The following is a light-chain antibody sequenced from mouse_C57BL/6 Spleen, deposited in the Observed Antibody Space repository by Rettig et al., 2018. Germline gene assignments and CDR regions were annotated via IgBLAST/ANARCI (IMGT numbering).Light chain of an antibody. CDR2: STS. CDR1: SSVSSSY. CDR3: HQYHRSPRT. J-gene: IGKJ1*01. V-gene: IGKV4-74*01. Sequence: QIVLTQSPAIMSASLGERVTMTCTASSSVSSSYLHWYQQKPGSSPKLWIYSTSNLASGVPARFSGSGSGTSYSLTISSMEAEDAATYYCHQYHRSPRTFG.